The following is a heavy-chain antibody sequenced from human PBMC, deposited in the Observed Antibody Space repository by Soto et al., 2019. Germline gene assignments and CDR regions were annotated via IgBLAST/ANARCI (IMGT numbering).Heavy chain of an antibody. CDR3: ARAGGLGAVAVDY. V-gene: IGHV4-30-2*01. Sequence: SETLSLTWAVAGGSISNVGGSRSWIRQPPGKGLEWIGYIYHSGSTYYNPSLKSRVTISVDRSKNQFSLKLSSVTAADTAVYYCARAGGLGAVAVDYWGQGTLVTVSS. D-gene: IGHD6-19*01. J-gene: IGHJ4*02. CDR2: IYHSGST. CDR1: GGSISNVGGS.